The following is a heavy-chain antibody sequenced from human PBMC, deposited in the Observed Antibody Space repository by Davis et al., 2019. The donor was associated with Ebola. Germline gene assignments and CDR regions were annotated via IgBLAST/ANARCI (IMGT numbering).Heavy chain of an antibody. CDR1: GGTFSSYA. Sequence: SVKVSCKASGGTFSSYAISWVRQAPGQGLEWMGGIIPIFGTANYAQKFQGRVTITADKSTSTAYMELRSLRSDDTAVYYCARDSVVPAAMGPYYYYGMDVWGQGTTVTVSS. V-gene: IGHV1-69*06. CDR3: ARDSVVPAAMGPYYYYGMDV. J-gene: IGHJ6*02. D-gene: IGHD2-2*01. CDR2: IIPIFGTA.